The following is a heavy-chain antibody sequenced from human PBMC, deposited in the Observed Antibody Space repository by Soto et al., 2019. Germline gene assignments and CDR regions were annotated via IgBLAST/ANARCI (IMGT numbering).Heavy chain of an antibody. J-gene: IGHJ5*02. Sequence: GSLRLSCAASGFTFSSYSMHWVRQAPGKGLEWVSYISSICRSLYCADSVNGRFTITSDNAKNSLYLQMNSLRDEDTAVYYCAREGGVLNWFDPWGQGTLVTVSS. CDR3: AREGGVLNWFDP. CDR1: GFTFSSYS. V-gene: IGHV3-48*02. D-gene: IGHD3-16*01. CDR2: ISSICRSL.